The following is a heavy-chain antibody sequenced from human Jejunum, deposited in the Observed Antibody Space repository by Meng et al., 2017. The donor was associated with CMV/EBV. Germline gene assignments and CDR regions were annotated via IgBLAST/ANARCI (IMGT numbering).Heavy chain of an antibody. J-gene: IGHJ4*02. V-gene: IGHV1-69*12. Sequence: QVQLLQSGAEGKSPGSSVRLSCKSSGGVFNNYALTWVRQAPGQGLEWMGGIIAVLTTPNYAPKFQGRLTITADASTGTTYMELSSLTSEDTAVYFCARGFTNGWQPFDFWGQGTLVTVSS. CDR2: IIAVLTTP. CDR1: GGVFNNYA. D-gene: IGHD2-8*01. CDR3: ARGFTNGWQPFDF.